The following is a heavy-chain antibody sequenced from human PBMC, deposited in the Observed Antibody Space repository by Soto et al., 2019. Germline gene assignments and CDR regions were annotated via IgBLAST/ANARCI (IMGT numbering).Heavy chain of an antibody. CDR3: ARGADIMATTGDAFDI. CDR2: MYHNGNT. Sequence: SETLSLSCAVSGHSISSGYYWGWIRQPPGKGLEWIGNMYHNGNTYYNPSLKSRVTISLRTSKNQFSLKLSSVTAADTAVYYCARGADIMATTGDAFDIWGQGTMVTVSS. CDR1: GHSISSGYY. D-gene: IGHD5-12*01. J-gene: IGHJ3*02. V-gene: IGHV4-38-2*01.